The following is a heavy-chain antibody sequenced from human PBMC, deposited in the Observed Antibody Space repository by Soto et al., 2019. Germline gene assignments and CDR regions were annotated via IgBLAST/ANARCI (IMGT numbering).Heavy chain of an antibody. D-gene: IGHD3-22*01. CDR2: IIPILGTA. CDR1: GGTFSSSA. V-gene: IGHV1-69*01. Sequence: QVQLVQSGAEVKKPGSSVKVSCKSSGGTFSSSAISWVRQAPGLGLEWMGGIIPILGTANYAQTFQGRVTITADHSTGTANMELGSLRSEDTAVYYCASTRTRITLIVVDDPHYYFDYWGPGTLVTVSA. CDR3: ASTRTRITLIVVDDPHYYFDY. J-gene: IGHJ4*02.